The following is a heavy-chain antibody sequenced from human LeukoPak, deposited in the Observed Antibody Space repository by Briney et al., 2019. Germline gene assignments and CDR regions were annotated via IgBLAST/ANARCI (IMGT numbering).Heavy chain of an antibody. V-gene: IGHV1-8*01. D-gene: IGHD5-12*01. CDR3: ARGLQGATSSPHDY. J-gene: IGHJ4*02. CDR2: MNPNSGNT. CDR1: GYTFTSYD. Sequence: ASVKVSCKASGYTFTSYDINWVRQATGQGLEWMGWMNPNSGNTGYAQKFQGRVTMTRNTSISTAYMELSSLRSEDTAVYYCARGLQGATSSPHDYWGQGTLVTVSS.